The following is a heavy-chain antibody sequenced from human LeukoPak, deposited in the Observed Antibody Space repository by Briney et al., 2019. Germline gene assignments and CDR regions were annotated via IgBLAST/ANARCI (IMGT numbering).Heavy chain of an antibody. J-gene: IGHJ4*02. CDR3: ARPYGDY. CDR1: GFTFSSNG. D-gene: IGHD4-17*01. CDR2: IWYDGSNK. Sequence: GRSLRLSCAPSGFTFSSNGMHWVRQAPGKGLEWVAVIWYDGSNKKYADSVKGRFTISRDNAKSSLYLQMNSLRAEDTAIYYCARPYGDYWGQGTLVTVSS. V-gene: IGHV3-33*01.